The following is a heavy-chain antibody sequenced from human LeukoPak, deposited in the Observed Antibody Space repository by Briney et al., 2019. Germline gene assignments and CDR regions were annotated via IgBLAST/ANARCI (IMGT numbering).Heavy chain of an antibody. D-gene: IGHD6-25*01. CDR3: ARDSGYDAFDI. V-gene: IGHV4-59*01. J-gene: IGHJ3*02. Sequence: PSETLSLACTVSGVSIISYYWSWIRQPPGKGLEWIGYISYSGSTNYNPSLKSRVTISIDTSKKHFSLKLSSVIAADTAVYYCARDSGYDAFDIWGQGTMVTVSS. CDR2: ISYSGST. CDR1: GVSIISYY.